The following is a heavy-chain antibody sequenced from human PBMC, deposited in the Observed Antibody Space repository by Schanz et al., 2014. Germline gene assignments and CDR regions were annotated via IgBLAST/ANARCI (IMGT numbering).Heavy chain of an antibody. CDR2: ISHTGETQ. D-gene: IGHD6-19*01. CDR1: GFTFRDYY. Sequence: QVELVESGGGLVKPGGSLRLSCAPSGFTFRDYYMAWVRQAPGKGLEWLSSISHTGETQHSADSVQGRFTISRDNAKNSLFLQMNSLSAEDTAVYYCTTYCDGGCAIDNWGQGALVTVSS. V-gene: IGHV3-11*01. J-gene: IGHJ4*02. CDR3: TTYCDGGCAIDN.